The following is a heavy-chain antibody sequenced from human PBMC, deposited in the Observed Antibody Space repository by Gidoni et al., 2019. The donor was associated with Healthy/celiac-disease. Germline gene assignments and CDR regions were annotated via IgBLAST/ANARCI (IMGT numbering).Heavy chain of an antibody. J-gene: IGHJ4*02. Sequence: EVQLVESGGVVVQPGGSLRLSCAASGFTFADYTMHWVRHAPGKGLEWVSLISWDGGSTYYADSVKGRFTISRDNSKNSLYLQMNSLRTEDTALYYCAKDPSSSWYDLGFSFDYWGQGTLVTVSS. CDR1: GFTFADYT. CDR3: AKDPSSSWYDLGFSFDY. CDR2: ISWDGGST. V-gene: IGHV3-43*01. D-gene: IGHD6-13*01.